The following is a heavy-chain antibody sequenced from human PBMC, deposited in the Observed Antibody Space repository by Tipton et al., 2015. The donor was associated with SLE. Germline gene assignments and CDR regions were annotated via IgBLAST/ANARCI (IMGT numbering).Heavy chain of an antibody. D-gene: IGHD2-15*01. V-gene: IGHV4-34*01. CDR1: GGSFSGYY. CDR3: AREGRRGMGVDY. Sequence: TLSLTCAVYGGSFSGYYWSWIRQPPGKGLEWIGEINHSGSTNYNPSLKSRVTIPVDTSKNQFSLKLSSVTAADTAVYYCAREGRRGMGVDYWGQGTLVTVSS. J-gene: IGHJ4*02. CDR2: INHSGST.